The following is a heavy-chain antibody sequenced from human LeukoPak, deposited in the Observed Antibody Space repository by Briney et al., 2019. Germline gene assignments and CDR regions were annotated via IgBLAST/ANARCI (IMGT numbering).Heavy chain of an antibody. CDR2: INPKSGVT. J-gene: IGHJ4*02. CDR3: ARDSSNWSSFGS. CDR1: GYTFTAFP. Sequence: ASVKVSCKASGYTFTAFPIHWVRQAPGQGLEWMGRINPKSGVTNHAQKFQGRVIMTRDTSISTVYMQLSSLETDDTAVYYCARDSSNWSSFGSWRQGSLVIV. D-gene: IGHD2-2*01. V-gene: IGHV1-2*06.